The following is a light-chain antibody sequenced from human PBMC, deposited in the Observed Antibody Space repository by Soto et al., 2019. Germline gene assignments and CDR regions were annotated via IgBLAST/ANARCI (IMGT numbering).Light chain of an antibody. CDR3: QQYNSWPWT. CDR2: AAS. J-gene: IGKJ1*01. V-gene: IGKV1-5*01. Sequence: IQMTQSPSTLSGSVGDRVTITCRASQTISSWLAWYQQKPGKAPKLLINAASSLQSGVPSRFSGSRSGPDFTLTISSLQPEDFAVYYCQQYNSWPWTFGQGTKVDI. CDR1: QTISSW.